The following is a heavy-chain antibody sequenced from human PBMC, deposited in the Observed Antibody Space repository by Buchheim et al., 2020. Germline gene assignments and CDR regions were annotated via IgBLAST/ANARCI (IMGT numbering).Heavy chain of an antibody. CDR1: GFTFSSYG. CDR2: ISYDGSNK. J-gene: IGHJ4*02. D-gene: IGHD5-24*01. Sequence: QVQLVESGGGVVQPGRSLRLSCAASGFTFSSYGMHWVRQAPGKGLEWVAVISYDGSNKYYADSVKGRFTISRDNSKNTLYLQMNSLRAEDTAVYYCAKGPWFGMVEMATILDYWGQGTL. V-gene: IGHV3-30*18. CDR3: AKGPWFGMVEMATILDY.